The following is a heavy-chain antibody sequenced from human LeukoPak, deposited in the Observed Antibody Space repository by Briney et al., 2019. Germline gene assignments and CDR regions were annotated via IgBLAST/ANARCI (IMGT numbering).Heavy chain of an antibody. V-gene: IGHV3-64D*06. J-gene: IGHJ4*02. CDR3: VKDLSGSTVTTKYFDY. CDR1: GFTFSSYA. Sequence: PGGSLRLSCSAPGFTFSSYAMHWVRQAPGKGLEYVSAISSNGGSTYYADSVKGRFTISRDNSKNTLYLQMSSLRAEDTAVYYCVKDLSGSTVTTKYFDYWGQGTLVTVSS. CDR2: ISSNGGST. D-gene: IGHD4-17*01.